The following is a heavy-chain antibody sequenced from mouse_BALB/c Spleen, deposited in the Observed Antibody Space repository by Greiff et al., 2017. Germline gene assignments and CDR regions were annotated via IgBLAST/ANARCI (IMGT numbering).Heavy chain of an antibody. D-gene: IGHD1-1*01. CDR3: ARGAYYGSRSYAMDY. V-gene: IGHV3-8*02. CDR2: ISYSGST. J-gene: IGHJ4*01. Sequence: EVKVVESGPSLVKPSQTLSLTCSVTGDSITSGYWNWIRKFPGNKLEYMGYISYSGSTYYNPSLKSRISITRDTSKNQYYLQLNSVTTEDTATYYCARGAYYGSRSYAMDYWGQGTSVTVSS. CDR1: GDSITSGY.